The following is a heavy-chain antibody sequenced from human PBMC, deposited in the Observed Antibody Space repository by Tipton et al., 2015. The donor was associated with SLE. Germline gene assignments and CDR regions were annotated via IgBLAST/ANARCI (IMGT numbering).Heavy chain of an antibody. J-gene: IGHJ3*01. D-gene: IGHD2-2*01. Sequence: TLSLTCTVSGGSISSYYWSWIRQPPGKGLEWIGYIDYSGSSNYNPSLKSRVTFSLDTSKNQFSLKLRSVTAADTAAYYCARAPPATTEDGAFDLWGRGTMVTVSS. V-gene: IGHV4-59*01. CDR2: IDYSGSS. CDR1: GGSISSYY. CDR3: ARAPPATTEDGAFDL.